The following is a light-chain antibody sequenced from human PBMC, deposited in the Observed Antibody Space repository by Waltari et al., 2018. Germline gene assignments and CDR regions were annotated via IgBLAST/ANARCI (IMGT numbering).Light chain of an antibody. Sequence: DIVMTQSPDFLAVSLGERATINCKSSQSLFSTSNSKTYISWYQQKPGQPPKLLNYWASTLGSGVPDRFSGSGSGTDFTLTISSLQAEDVAVYYCHHYYIPPLTFGQGTRLEIK. J-gene: IGKJ5*01. CDR2: WAS. CDR1: QSLFSTSNSKTY. CDR3: HHYYIPPLT. V-gene: IGKV4-1*01.